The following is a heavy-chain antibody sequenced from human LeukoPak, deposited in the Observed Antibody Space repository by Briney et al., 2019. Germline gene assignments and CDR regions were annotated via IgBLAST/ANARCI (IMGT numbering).Heavy chain of an antibody. Sequence: PSETLSLTCAVYGGSFSGYYWSWIRQPPGKGLEWIGEINHSGGTNYNPSLKSRVIISVDTSKNHFSLKLNSVTAADTAVYHCARQQGDYVDYWGQGTLVTVSS. V-gene: IGHV4-34*01. CDR1: GGSFSGYY. J-gene: IGHJ4*02. D-gene: IGHD6-13*01. CDR3: ARQQGDYVDY. CDR2: INHSGGT.